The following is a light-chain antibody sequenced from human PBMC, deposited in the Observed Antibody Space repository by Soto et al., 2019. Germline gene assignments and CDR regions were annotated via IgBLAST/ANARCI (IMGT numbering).Light chain of an antibody. Sequence: EMVLIQFPSTRSFSHGQRSTLSCKASQSVFDYIAWYQQKPGQAPRLLIYEASIRATGVPARFSGSGSGTDFTLTISSLGPEDFAVYYCHERSNWHSLSFGGGNKVDIK. J-gene: IGKJ4*01. CDR2: EAS. CDR3: HERSNWHSLS. V-gene: IGKV3-11*01. CDR1: QSVFDY.